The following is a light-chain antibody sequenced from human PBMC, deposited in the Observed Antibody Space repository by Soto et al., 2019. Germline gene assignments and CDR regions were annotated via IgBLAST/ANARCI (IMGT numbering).Light chain of an antibody. CDR1: SSNIGAGYD. CDR3: QSYDSSLSAYNYV. CDR2: GNS. Sequence: QSVLAQPPSVSGAPGQRVTISCTGSSSNIGAGYDVHWYQQLPGTATKLLIYGNSNRPSGVPDRFSGSKSGTSASLAITGLQAEDEADYYCQSYDSSLSAYNYVFGTGTKVTVL. V-gene: IGLV1-40*01. J-gene: IGLJ1*01.